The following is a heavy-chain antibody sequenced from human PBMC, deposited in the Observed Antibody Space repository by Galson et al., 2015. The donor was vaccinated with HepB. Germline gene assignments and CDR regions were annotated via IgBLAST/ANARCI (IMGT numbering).Heavy chain of an antibody. CDR2: INWNDDK. J-gene: IGHJ4*02. V-gene: IGHV2-5*01. D-gene: IGHD3/OR15-3a*01. CDR3: ARSLGLVGPYFDY. Sequence: PALVKPTQTLTLTCTFSGFSLRVSGMGVGWIRQPPGRALEWLAFINWNDDKRYNPSLKNRLTIIKDTFKNPVVLRMTNMDPADTATYYCARSLGLVGPYFDYWGQGSPITVSS. CDR1: GFSLRVSGMG.